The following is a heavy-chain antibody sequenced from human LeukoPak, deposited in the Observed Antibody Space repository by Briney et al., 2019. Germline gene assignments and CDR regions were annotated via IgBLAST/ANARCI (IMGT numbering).Heavy chain of an antibody. V-gene: IGHV3-74*01. CDR1: GFTFSSYW. CDR2: TNSDGSST. D-gene: IGHD6-19*01. Sequence: GGSLRLSCAASGFTFSSYWMHWVRQAPGKGLVWVSRTNSDGSSTSYADSVKGRFTISRDNAKNTLYLQMNSLRAEDTAVYYCARVRSSGWYVYWGQGTLVTVSS. J-gene: IGHJ4*02. CDR3: ARVRSSGWYVY.